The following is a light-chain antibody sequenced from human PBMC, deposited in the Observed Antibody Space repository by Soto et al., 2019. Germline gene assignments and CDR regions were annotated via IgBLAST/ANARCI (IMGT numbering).Light chain of an antibody. CDR2: DAS. CDR3: QQYNSYSGT. V-gene: IGKV1-5*01. J-gene: IGKJ1*01. Sequence: DIQMTQAPSTLSAFVGDRVTITCRSSQNINRWLAWFQQKPGKAPKLLIYDASTLKSGVPSRFSGSGSGTEFTLTISSLQPDDFATYYCQQYNSYSGTFGQGTNVDI. CDR1: QNINRW.